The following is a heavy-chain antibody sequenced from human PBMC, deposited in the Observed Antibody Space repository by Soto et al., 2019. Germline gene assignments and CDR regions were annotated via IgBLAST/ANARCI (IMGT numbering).Heavy chain of an antibody. V-gene: IGHV4-34*01. Sequence: QVQLQQWGAGLLKHSETLSLTCAVYGGSFSGYYWTWFRQPPGKGLEWIGEISPSGTTKYIPSLKSRVTISADTYKNQFSLKVTSVTAADTAVYYCVTSLWFGTQPEIWGQGALVTVSS. CDR3: VTSLWFGTQPEI. CDR1: GGSFSGYY. D-gene: IGHD3-10*01. J-gene: IGHJ4*02. CDR2: ISPSGTT.